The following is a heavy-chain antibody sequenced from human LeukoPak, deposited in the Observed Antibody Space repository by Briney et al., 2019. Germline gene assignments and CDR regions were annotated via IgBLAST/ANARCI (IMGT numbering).Heavy chain of an antibody. D-gene: IGHD3-9*01. Sequence: GGSLRLSCSASGFTFSRYAMHWVREAPGKGLEYVSAISSSGGSTYYADSVKGRFTISRDNSKDTLYLQMSSLRAEDTTVYYCVKSAGFDWLSPLDAFDIWGQGTMVTVSS. CDR3: VKSAGFDWLSPLDAFDI. V-gene: IGHV3-64D*06. J-gene: IGHJ3*02. CDR1: GFTFSRYA. CDR2: ISSSGGST.